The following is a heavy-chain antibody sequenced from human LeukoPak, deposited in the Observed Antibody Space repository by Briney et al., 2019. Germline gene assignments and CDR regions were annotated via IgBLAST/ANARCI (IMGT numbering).Heavy chain of an antibody. CDR1: GGSISSSSYY. CDR3: ARPRHLTVTTPTWFDP. J-gene: IGHJ5*02. CDR2: IYYSGTT. Sequence: PAETLSLTCTVSGGSISSSSYYWGRIRQPPGKCLEWIRSIYYSGTTYYNPSLKSRVTISVDTSKNQFSLKLSSVTAADTAIYYCARPRHLTVTTPTWFDPWGQGILVTVSS. D-gene: IGHD4-11*01. V-gene: IGHV4-39*01.